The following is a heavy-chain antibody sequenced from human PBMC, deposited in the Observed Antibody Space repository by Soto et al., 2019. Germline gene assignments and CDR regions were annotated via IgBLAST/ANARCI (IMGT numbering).Heavy chain of an antibody. V-gene: IGHV5-51*01. Sequence: GESLKISCKGSGYSFTSYWIGWVRKMPGKGLEWMGIIYPGDSDTRYSPSFQGQVIISADKSISTSYLQWSSLKASDTAIYYGARHEVVTAMVGQYYSYYCGMDVWGRGSTVTVSS. CDR1: GYSFTSYW. CDR3: ARHEVVTAMVGQYYSYYCGMDV. CDR2: IYPGDSDT. J-gene: IGHJ6*02. D-gene: IGHD5-18*01.